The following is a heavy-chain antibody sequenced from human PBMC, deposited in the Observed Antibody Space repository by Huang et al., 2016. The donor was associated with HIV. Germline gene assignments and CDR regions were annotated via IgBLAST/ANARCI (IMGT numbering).Heavy chain of an antibody. J-gene: IGHJ1*01. CDR1: GFSISTYW. D-gene: IGHD6-19*01. CDR3: TRGPLGWLVHRYFYH. V-gene: IGHV3-7*01. Sequence: EVQLVESGGGLVQPGGSLRVSCAASGFSISTYWMSWVRQTPGEGRAWVASIKQDGSEKDYVDAVKGRFIISRDNAKNSLYLQMNSLRAEDTAVYYCTRGPLGWLVHRYFYHWGQGTLVTVSS. CDR2: IKQDGSEK.